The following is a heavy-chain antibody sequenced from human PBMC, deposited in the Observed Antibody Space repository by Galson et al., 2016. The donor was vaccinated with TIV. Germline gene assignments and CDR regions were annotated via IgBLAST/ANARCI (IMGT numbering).Heavy chain of an antibody. D-gene: IGHD3-9*01. J-gene: IGHJ4*02. Sequence: SVKVSCKVSGYTLTELSMHRVRQAPGKGLEWMGGFDPEDGETIYAQKFQGRVTMTEDTSTDTAYMELSSLRSEDTAVYSCATSRGRYFDWLFGYWGQGTLVTVSS. CDR2: FDPEDGET. CDR3: ATSRGRYFDWLFGY. V-gene: IGHV1-24*01. CDR1: GYTLTELS.